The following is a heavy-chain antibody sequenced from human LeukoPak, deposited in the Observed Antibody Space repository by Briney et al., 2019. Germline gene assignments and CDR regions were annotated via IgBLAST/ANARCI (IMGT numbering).Heavy chain of an antibody. CDR1: GASVSSGGYY. Sequence: SETLSLTCTVSGASVSSGGYYWSWIRQPPGKGLEWIGNIYYSGSTNYNPSLKSRVTISVDTSKNQFSLKVSSVTAADTAVYYCARRLCSSLTCNIGPSGNWLDPCGQGTLVTVSS. CDR3: ARRLCSSLTCNIGPSGNWLDP. V-gene: IGHV4-61*08. CDR2: IYYSGST. J-gene: IGHJ5*02. D-gene: IGHD2-2*02.